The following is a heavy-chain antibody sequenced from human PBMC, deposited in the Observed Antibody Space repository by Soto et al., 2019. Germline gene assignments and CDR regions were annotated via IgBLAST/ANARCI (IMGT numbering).Heavy chain of an antibody. CDR2: IWYDGSNK. CDR1: GFTFSSYG. Sequence: GGSLRLSCAASGFTFSSYGMHWVRQAPGKGLEWVAVIWYDGSNKYYADSVKGRFTISRDNSKNTLYLQMNSLRAEDTAVYYCAREWITGTIPTQALLDYWGQGTLVTVSS. V-gene: IGHV3-33*01. D-gene: IGHD1-7*01. CDR3: AREWITGTIPTQALLDY. J-gene: IGHJ4*02.